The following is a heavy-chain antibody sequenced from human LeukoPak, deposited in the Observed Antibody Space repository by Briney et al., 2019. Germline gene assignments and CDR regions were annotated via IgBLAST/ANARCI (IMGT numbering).Heavy chain of an antibody. CDR3: ARLNDYGSGTYALDH. CDR2: IHYSGST. J-gene: IGHJ4*02. Sequence: PSETLSLTCTVSGGSISDYYWNWIRQPPGKGLEWIGYIHYSGSTNHNPSLKSRLAISVDTSKNQFSLRLRSVTAADTAVYYCARLNDYGSGTYALDHWGQGTLVTVSS. CDR1: GGSISDYY. D-gene: IGHD3-10*01. V-gene: IGHV4-59*01.